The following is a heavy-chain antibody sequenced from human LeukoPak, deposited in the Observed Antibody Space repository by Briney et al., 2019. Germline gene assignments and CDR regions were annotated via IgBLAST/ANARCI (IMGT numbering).Heavy chain of an antibody. Sequence: GSLRLSCAASGFTFSRYEMNWGRQPPGKGLEWIGEIYHSGSTNYNPSLKSRVTISVDKSKNQFSLKLSSVTAADTAVYYCARIKTGYSGYDYDFDYWGQGTLVTVSS. V-gene: IGHV4-4*02. D-gene: IGHD5-12*01. J-gene: IGHJ4*02. CDR3: ARIKTGYSGYDYDFDY. CDR2: IYHSGST. CDR1: GFTFSRYEM.